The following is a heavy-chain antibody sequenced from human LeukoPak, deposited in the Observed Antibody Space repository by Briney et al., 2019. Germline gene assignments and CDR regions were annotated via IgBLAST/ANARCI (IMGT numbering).Heavy chain of an antibody. J-gene: IGHJ4*02. D-gene: IGHD1-26*01. CDR3: AKKQIVGAAPFDY. CDR2: ISAGGSA. CDR1: AFTFSTYA. V-gene: IGHV3-23*01. Sequence: GGSLRLSCAASAFTFSTYAMNWVRQAPGKGLEWVSAISAGGSAFYADSVKGRFTISRDNSNNTLYLQMNSLRAEDTAVYYCAKKQIVGAAPFDYWGQGTLVTVSS.